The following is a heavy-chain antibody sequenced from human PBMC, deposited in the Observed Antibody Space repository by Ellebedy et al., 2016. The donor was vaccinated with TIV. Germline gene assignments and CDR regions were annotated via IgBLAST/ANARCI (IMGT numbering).Heavy chain of an antibody. CDR2: IKSDGSDT. D-gene: IGHD6-19*01. V-gene: IGHV3-74*01. CDR1: GFTFSCCW. CDR3: ARGGAGSFDY. Sequence: GESLKISCAVSGFTFSCCWMHWVRQVPGKGLVWVSRIKSDGSDTTYADSVKGRFTISRDNAKNTLYLQMNNLRDDDTAVYYCARGGAGSFDYWGQGTLVTVSS. J-gene: IGHJ4*02.